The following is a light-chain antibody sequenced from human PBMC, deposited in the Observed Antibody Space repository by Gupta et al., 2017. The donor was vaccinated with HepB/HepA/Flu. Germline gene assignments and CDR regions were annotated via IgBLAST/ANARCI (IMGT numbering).Light chain of an antibody. J-gene: IGLJ2*01. CDR3: SSYTTSTTLVV. Sequence: QSALTQPSSGSWSPGPSITLPSPGTRSDVGAYNCLSCYQQHPGKPPKPMFYDVSNRHSGIYNRFSGYKSGTTDSPTISVFQAEDEADYYCSSYTTSTTLVVFGGGTKLTVL. CDR2: DVS. CDR1: RSDVGAYNC. V-gene: IGLV2-14*03.